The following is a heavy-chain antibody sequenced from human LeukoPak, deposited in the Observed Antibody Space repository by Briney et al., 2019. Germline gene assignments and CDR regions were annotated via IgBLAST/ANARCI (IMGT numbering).Heavy chain of an antibody. CDR3: ASSSLRGYSYGPKVY. V-gene: IGHV1-69*05. J-gene: IGHJ4*02. CDR1: GGTFSSYA. D-gene: IGHD5-18*01. CDR2: IIPIFGTA. Sequence: SVKVSCKASGGTFSSYATSWVRQAPGQGLEWMGGIIPIFGTANYAQKFQGRVTITTDESTSTAYMELSSLRSEDTAVYYCASSSLRGYSYGPKVYWGQGTLVTVSS.